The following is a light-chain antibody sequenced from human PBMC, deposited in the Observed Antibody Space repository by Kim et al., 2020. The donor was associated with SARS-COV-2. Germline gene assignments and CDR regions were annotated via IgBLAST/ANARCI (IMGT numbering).Light chain of an antibody. J-gene: IGKJ4*01. CDR1: QGISSY. CDR3: QQLHGYPLT. Sequence: ASVGDRVTITCRASQGISSYLAWYQQKPGLAPKVLIYAASTLQSGVPSRFSGSGSGTDFTLTINSLQPEDFATYYCQQLHGYPLTFGGGTKVDIK. V-gene: IGKV1-9*01. CDR2: AAS.